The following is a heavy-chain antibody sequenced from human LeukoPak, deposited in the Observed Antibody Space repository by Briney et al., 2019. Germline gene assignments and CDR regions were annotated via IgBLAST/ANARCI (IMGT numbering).Heavy chain of an antibody. CDR2: ISSTANSYAT. CDR1: GIAFSGSA. CDR3: SSSLWCGDLLKAFDL. V-gene: IGHV3-73*01. Sequence: SGGSLKLSSETPGIAFSGSATHSVRQASGKGLEWVGRISSTANSYATAYAASVKGRLTVSRDDSKNTAYLQMNSLKTEDTAVYYCSSSLWCGDLLKAFDLWERGTVATVSS. J-gene: IGHJ2*01. D-gene: IGHD3-10*01.